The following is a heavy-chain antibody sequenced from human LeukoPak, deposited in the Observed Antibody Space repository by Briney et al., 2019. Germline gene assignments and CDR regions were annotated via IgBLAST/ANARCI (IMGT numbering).Heavy chain of an antibody. CDR1: GGSISSGDYC. V-gene: IGHV4-30-4*08. D-gene: IGHD3-10*01. Sequence: PSETLSLTCTVSGGSISSGDYCWSWIRQPPGKGLEWIGYIYYSGSTYYNPSLKSRLTISVDTSKNQFSLRLSSVTAADTALYYCASRSTYYYGSGSYPHFDSWGQGTLVTVSS. J-gene: IGHJ4*02. CDR2: IYYSGST. CDR3: ASRSTYYYGSGSYPHFDS.